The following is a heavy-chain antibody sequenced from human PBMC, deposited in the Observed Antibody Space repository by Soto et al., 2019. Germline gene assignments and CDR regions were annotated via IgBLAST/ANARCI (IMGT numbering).Heavy chain of an antibody. J-gene: IGHJ4*02. D-gene: IGHD6-6*01. CDR1: GFTFDDYA. CDR2: ISWNSGSI. CDR3: AKARSRARAQLDY. V-gene: IGHV3-9*01. Sequence: PGGSLRLSCAASGFTFDDYAMHWVRQAPGKGLEWVSGISWNSGSIGYADSVKGRFTISRDNAKKSLYLQMNSLRAEDTALYYCAKARSRARAQLDYWGQGTLDPVSS.